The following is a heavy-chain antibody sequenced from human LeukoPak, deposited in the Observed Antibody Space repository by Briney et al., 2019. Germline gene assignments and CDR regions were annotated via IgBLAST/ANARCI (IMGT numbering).Heavy chain of an antibody. D-gene: IGHD6-19*01. CDR1: GYTFTGHY. CDR2: INPNSGGT. V-gene: IGHV1-2*02. J-gene: IGHJ4*02. CDR3: ARQLAGTPWDFDF. Sequence: GASVKVSCKASGYTFTGHYMHWVRQAPGQGLEWMGWINPNSGGTNYAQKFQGRVTMTRDTSISTAYMELSRLRSDDTAVYYCARQLAGTPWDFDFWGQGTLVTVSS.